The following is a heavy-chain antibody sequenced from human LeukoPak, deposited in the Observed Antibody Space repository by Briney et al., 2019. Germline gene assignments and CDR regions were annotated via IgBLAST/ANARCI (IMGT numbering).Heavy chain of an antibody. Sequence: VASVKVSCKASGYTFTSYDINWVRQATGQGLEWMGWMNPNSGNTGYAQKFQGRVTITADESTSTAYMELSSLRSEDTAVYYCASSGAHYDILTGPWGYYYYYMDVWGKGTTVTISS. CDR1: GYTFTSYD. CDR3: ASSGAHYDILTGPWGYYYYYMDV. J-gene: IGHJ6*03. V-gene: IGHV1-8*03. D-gene: IGHD3-9*01. CDR2: MNPNSGNT.